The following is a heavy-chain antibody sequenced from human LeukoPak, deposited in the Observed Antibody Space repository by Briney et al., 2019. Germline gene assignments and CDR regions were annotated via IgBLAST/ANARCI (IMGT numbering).Heavy chain of an antibody. V-gene: IGHV3-23*01. CDR1: GLTVSSYG. Sequence: PGGSLRLSCAASGLTVSSYGMTWVRQAPGKGLEWVSAFSATDGSAQYAESVKGRCTISRDNSKNSLYLQMNSLRDEDTAVYYCAKARIAAAGTGVFDVWGQGTMVTVSS. J-gene: IGHJ3*01. D-gene: IGHD6-13*01. CDR2: FSATDGSA. CDR3: AKARIAAAGTGVFDV.